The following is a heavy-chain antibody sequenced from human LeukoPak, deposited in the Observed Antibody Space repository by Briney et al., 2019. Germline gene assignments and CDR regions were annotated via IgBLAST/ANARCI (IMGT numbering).Heavy chain of an antibody. V-gene: IGHV3-21*01. J-gene: IGHJ4*02. D-gene: IGHD5-24*01. CDR3: ATTSRRDGYNQDY. CDR1: GFTFSSYS. Sequence: GGSLRLSCAASGFTFSSYSMNWVSQAPGKGLEWVSSISSSSSYIYYADSVKGRFTISRDNAKNSLYLQMNSLRAEDMAVYYCATTSRRDGYNQDYWGQGTLVIVFS. CDR2: ISSSSSYI.